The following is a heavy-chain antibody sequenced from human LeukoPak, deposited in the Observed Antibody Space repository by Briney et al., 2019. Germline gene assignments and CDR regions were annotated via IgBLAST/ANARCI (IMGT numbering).Heavy chain of an antibody. CDR2: IYYSGST. Sequence: SETLSLTCTVTGGSISSSSYYWGWIRQPPGKGLEWIGSIYYSGSTYYNPSLKSRVTISVDTSKNQFSLKLSSVTAADTAVYYCARGGYYDSSGDYNWFDPWGQGTLVTVSS. J-gene: IGHJ5*02. D-gene: IGHD3-22*01. CDR3: ARGGYYDSSGDYNWFDP. CDR1: GGSISSSSYY. V-gene: IGHV4-39*01.